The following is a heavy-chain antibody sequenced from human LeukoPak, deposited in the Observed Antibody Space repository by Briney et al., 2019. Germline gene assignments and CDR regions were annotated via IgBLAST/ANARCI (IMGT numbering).Heavy chain of an antibody. Sequence: GGSLRLPCAASGFTFSSYEMNWVRRAPGKGLEWVSSISSSSSYIYYADSVKGRFTISRDNAKNSLYLQMNSLRAEDTAVYYCARLGFGELFLDYWGQGTLVTVSS. V-gene: IGHV3-21*01. J-gene: IGHJ4*02. D-gene: IGHD3-10*01. CDR3: ARLGFGELFLDY. CDR1: GFTFSSYE. CDR2: ISSSSSYI.